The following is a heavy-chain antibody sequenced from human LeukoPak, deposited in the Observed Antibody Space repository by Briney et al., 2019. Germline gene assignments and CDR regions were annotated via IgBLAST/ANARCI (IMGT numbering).Heavy chain of an antibody. CDR1: GGSISSYY. V-gene: IGHV4-59*01. Sequence: SETLSLTCTVSGGSISSYYWSWIRQPPGKGLEWTGYIYYSGSTNYNPSLKSRVTISVDTSKNQFSLKLSSVTAADTAVYYCARGTIQQLVDYWGQGTLVTVSS. CDR2: IYYSGST. D-gene: IGHD6-13*01. J-gene: IGHJ4*02. CDR3: ARGTIQQLVDY.